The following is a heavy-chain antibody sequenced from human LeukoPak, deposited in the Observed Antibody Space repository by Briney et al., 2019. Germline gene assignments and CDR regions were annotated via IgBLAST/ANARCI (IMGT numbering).Heavy chain of an antibody. V-gene: IGHV1-69*05. Sequence: GASVKVSCKASGGTFSSYAISWVRQAPGQGLEWMGGIIPIFGTANYAQKFQGRVTITTDESTSTAYMELSSLRSEDTAVYYCARGLTLNYYYYYYMDVWGKGTTVTVPS. CDR2: IIPIFGTA. D-gene: IGHD3/OR15-3a*01. CDR3: ARGLTLNYYYYYYMDV. CDR1: GGTFSSYA. J-gene: IGHJ6*03.